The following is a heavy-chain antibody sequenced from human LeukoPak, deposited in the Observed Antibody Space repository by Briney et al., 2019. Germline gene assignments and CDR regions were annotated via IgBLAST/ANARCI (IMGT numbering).Heavy chain of an antibody. J-gene: IGHJ5*02. CDR3: ASRPLRNDGIYNWFDP. Sequence: SETLSLTCTVSGGSISSSSYYWGWIRQPPGKGLEWIGSIYYSGSTYYNPSLKSRVTISVDTSKNQFSLKLSSVTAADTAVYYCASRPLRNDGIYNWFDPWGQGTLVTVSS. D-gene: IGHD1-1*01. CDR1: GGSISSSSYY. V-gene: IGHV4-39*01. CDR2: IYYSGST.